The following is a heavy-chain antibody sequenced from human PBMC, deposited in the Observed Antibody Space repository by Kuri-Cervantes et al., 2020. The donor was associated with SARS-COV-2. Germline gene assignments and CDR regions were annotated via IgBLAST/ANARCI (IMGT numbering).Heavy chain of an antibody. J-gene: IGHJ4*02. CDR3: ARDHGDYYFDY. D-gene: IGHD4-17*01. Sequence: GESLKISCAASGSTFSSYSMNWVRQAPGKGLEWVSSISSSSSYIYYADSVKGRFTISRDNAKNSLYLQMNSLRAEDTAVYYCARDHGDYYFDYWGLGTLVTVSS. V-gene: IGHV3-21*01. CDR2: ISSSSSYI. CDR1: GSTFSSYS.